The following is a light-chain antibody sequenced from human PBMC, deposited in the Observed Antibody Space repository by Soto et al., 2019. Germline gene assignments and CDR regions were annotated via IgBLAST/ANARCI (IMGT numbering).Light chain of an antibody. Sequence: QSVLTQPASVSGSPGQSITISCTGTSSDVGGYNYVSWYQQHPGKAPKLMIYDVSNRPSGVSNRFSGSKSGNTASLTISGLQAEDEADYYCSSYTRSSTHYVFGAGTKVTVL. J-gene: IGLJ1*01. CDR1: SSDVGGYNY. V-gene: IGLV2-14*01. CDR3: SSYTRSSTHYV. CDR2: DVS.